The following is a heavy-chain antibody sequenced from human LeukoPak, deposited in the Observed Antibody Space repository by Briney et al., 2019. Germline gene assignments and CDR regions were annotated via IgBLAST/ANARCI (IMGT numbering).Heavy chain of an antibody. J-gene: IGHJ5*02. Sequence: ASVKVSCKASGYTFTGYYMHWVRQAPGQGLEWMGWINPNSGGTNYAQKFQGRVTMTRDTSISTAYMELSRLGSDDTAVYYCARGYDFWSGYPNNWFDPWGQGTLVTVSS. D-gene: IGHD3-3*01. CDR1: GYTFTGYY. CDR3: ARGYDFWSGYPNNWFDP. CDR2: INPNSGGT. V-gene: IGHV1-2*02.